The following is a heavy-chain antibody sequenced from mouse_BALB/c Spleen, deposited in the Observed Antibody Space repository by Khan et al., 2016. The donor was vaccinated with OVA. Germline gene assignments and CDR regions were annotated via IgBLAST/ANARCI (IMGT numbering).Heavy chain of an antibody. CDR3: ASGGYWYFDV. D-gene: IGHD1-1*02. CDR2: IITYTGEP. V-gene: IGHV9-3-1*01. CDR1: GYSFTNYG. J-gene: IGHJ1*01. Sequence: QVQLKQSGPEVKKPGETVKISCKASGYSFTNYGVNWVRQAPGKGLQWMGWIITYTGEPTYADDYKGRFAFSLETSASPAYLQINNLKNEDTATECCASGGYWYFDVWGAGTTVTVSS.